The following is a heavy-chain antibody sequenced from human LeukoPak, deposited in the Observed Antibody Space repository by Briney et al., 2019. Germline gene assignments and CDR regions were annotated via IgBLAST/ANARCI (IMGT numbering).Heavy chain of an antibody. V-gene: IGHV2-5*02. CDR2: IYWDDDK. D-gene: IGHD3-10*01. J-gene: IGHJ4*02. CDR3: AHRRAVWGVGLYYFDY. CDR1: GFSLSTSGVG. Sequence: SGPTLVKPTQTLMLTCSFSGFSLSTSGVGVGWIRQPPGKALEWLALIYWDDDKRYSPSLKSRLTITKDTSKNQVVLTMTNMDPVDTATYYCAHRRAVWGVGLYYFDYWGQGTLVTVSS.